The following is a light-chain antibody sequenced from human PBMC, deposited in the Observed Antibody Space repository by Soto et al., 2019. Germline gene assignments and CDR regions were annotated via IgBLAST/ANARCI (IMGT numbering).Light chain of an antibody. CDR1: QKINGH. CDR2: YTS. J-gene: IGKJ1*01. Sequence: DIQMTQAPPSLSASVGDGVTLTCRASQKINGHLHWYQQTPGKAPKPLIPYTSRFQGGVPSRFSGRRSGTDFTLTINRLQPEDFATYYCQQSASVPRTFGQGPRVEIK. V-gene: IGKV1-39*01. CDR3: QQSASVPRT.